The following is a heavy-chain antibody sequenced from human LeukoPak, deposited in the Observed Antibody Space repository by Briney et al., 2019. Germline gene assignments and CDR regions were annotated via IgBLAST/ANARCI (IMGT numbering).Heavy chain of an antibody. Sequence: GGSLRLSCAASGFTFDDYAMHWVRQAPGKGLEWVSLISGDGGSTYYADSVKGRFTISRDNSKNSLYLQMNSLRTEDTALYYCAKDSGPLFVEMATNYFDYWGQGTLVTVSS. D-gene: IGHD5-24*01. CDR1: GFTFDDYA. CDR3: AKDSGPLFVEMATNYFDY. CDR2: ISGDGGST. V-gene: IGHV3-43*02. J-gene: IGHJ4*02.